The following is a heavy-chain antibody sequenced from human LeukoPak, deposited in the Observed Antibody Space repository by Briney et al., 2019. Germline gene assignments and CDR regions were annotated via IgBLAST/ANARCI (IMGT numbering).Heavy chain of an antibody. J-gene: IGHJ6*02. Sequence: SETLSLTCTVSGGSISSYYWSWIRQPPGKGLEWIGYIYYSGSTNYNPSLKSRVTISVDTSKNQFSLKLSSVTAADTAVYYCARARKSGTTSLYYYYGMDVWGQGTTATVSS. CDR1: GGSISSYY. CDR2: IYYSGST. V-gene: IGHV4-59*01. D-gene: IGHD1-7*01. CDR3: ARARKSGTTSLYYYYGMDV.